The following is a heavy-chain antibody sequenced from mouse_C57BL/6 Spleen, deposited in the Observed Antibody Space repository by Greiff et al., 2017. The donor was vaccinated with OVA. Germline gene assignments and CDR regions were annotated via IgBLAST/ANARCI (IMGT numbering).Heavy chain of an antibody. CDR1: GYTFTSYW. D-gene: IGHD2-12*01. CDR3: ARYNYGYAMDY. J-gene: IGHJ4*01. Sequence: VQLQQPGAELVKPGASVKLSCKASGYTFTSYWMQWVKQRPGQGLEWIGEIDPSDSYTNYNQKFKGKATLTVDTSSSTAYMQLSSLTSEDSAVYYCARYNYGYAMDYWGQGTSVTVSS. V-gene: IGHV1-50*01. CDR2: IDPSDSYT.